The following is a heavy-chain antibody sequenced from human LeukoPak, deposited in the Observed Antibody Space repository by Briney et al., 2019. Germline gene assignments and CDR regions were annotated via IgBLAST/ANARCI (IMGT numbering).Heavy chain of an antibody. CDR1: GFNFKLYA. J-gene: IGHJ4*02. V-gene: IGHV3-23*01. CDR3: AKNAHYQGYSYGGIDY. CDR2: LSGTDSTT. Sequence: GGSLRLSCAASGFNFKLYAISWLRQTPEKGLEWISALSGTDSTTFYAASVKGRFTISRDNSKNTLYLQMNSLRAEDTAVYYCAKNAHYQGYSYGGIDYWGQGTLVTVSS. D-gene: IGHD5-18*01.